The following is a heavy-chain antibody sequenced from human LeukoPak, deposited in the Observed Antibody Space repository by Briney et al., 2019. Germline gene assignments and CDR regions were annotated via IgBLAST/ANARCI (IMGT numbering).Heavy chain of an antibody. V-gene: IGHV3-64*01. CDR3: AKDQGYYDSSGYSY. CDR1: GFTFISYA. CDR2: ISSNGGST. D-gene: IGHD3-22*01. Sequence: GGSLRLSCAASGFTFISYAMHWVRQAPGKGLEYVSAISSNGGSTYYANSVKGRFTISRDNSKNTLYLQMGSLRAEDMAVYYCAKDQGYYDSSGYSYWGQGTLVTVSS. J-gene: IGHJ4*02.